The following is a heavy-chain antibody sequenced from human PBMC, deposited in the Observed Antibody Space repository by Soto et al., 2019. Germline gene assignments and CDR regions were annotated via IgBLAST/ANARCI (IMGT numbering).Heavy chain of an antibody. D-gene: IGHD3-22*01. CDR2: ISYDGSNK. CDR3: AREKGDSSGYYPTYGMDV. V-gene: IGHV3-30*09. Sequence: GGSLRLSCAASGFTFSSYAMHWVRQAPGKGLEWVAVISYDGSNKYYADSVKGRFAISRDNSKNTLYLQMNSLRAEDTAVYYCAREKGDSSGYYPTYGMDVWGQGTTVTVSS. CDR1: GFTFSSYA. J-gene: IGHJ6*02.